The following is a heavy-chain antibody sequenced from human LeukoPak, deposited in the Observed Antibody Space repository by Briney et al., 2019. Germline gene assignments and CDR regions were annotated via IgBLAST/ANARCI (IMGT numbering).Heavy chain of an antibody. CDR1: GFTFSSYS. Sequence: PGGSLRLSCAASGFTFSSYSMNWVRQAPGKGLEWVSSISSSSSYIYYADSVKGRFTISRDDAKNSLYLQMNSLRVKDTAVYYCARAKRNGFDIWGQGTMVTVSS. J-gene: IGHJ3*02. CDR3: ARAKRNGFDI. CDR2: ISSSSSYI. V-gene: IGHV3-21*01.